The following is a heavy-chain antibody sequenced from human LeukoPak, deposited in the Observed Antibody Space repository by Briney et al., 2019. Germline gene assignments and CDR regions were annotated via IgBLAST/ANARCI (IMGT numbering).Heavy chain of an antibody. D-gene: IGHD6-13*01. J-gene: IGHJ6*02. V-gene: IGHV1-8*02. CDR3: ARGRSSSWYSYYYYYGMDV. Sequence: ASVKVSCKASGYTFTGYYMHWVRQATGQGLEWMGWMNPNSGNTGYAQKFQGRVTMTRNTSISTAYMELSSLRSEDTAVYYCARGRSSSWYSYYYYYGMDVWGQGTTVTVSS. CDR1: GYTFTGYY. CDR2: MNPNSGNT.